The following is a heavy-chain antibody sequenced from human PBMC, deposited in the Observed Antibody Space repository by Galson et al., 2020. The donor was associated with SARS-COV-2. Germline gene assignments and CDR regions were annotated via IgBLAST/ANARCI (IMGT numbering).Heavy chain of an antibody. CDR1: GFTFSSYA. CDR2: ISYDGSNK. V-gene: IGHV3-30*04. J-gene: IGHJ6*02. CDR3: ARDRSGYIYGRGV. D-gene: IGHD3-3*01. Sequence: GGSLRLSCAASGFTFSSYAMHWVRQAPGKGLEWVAVISYDGSNKYYADSVKGRFTISRDNSKNTLYLQMNSLRAEDTAVYYCARDRSGYIYGRGVGGQGTTVTVSS.